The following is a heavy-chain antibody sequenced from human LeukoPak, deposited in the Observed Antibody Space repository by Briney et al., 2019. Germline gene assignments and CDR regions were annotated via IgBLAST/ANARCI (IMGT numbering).Heavy chain of an antibody. V-gene: IGHV3-7*01. Sequence: PGGSLRLSCAASGFTFSSYWMTWVRQAPGKGLEWVAHIKQDGTEKYYVDSVKGRFTTSRDNAKNSLYLQMNSVRAEDTAVYYCARERYNYGIGYWGQGTLVSVSS. CDR1: GFTFSSYW. D-gene: IGHD5-18*01. CDR3: ARERYNYGIGY. CDR2: IKQDGTEK. J-gene: IGHJ4*02.